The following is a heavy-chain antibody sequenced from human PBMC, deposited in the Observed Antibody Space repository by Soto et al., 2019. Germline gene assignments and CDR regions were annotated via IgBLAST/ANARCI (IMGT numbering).Heavy chain of an antibody. D-gene: IGHD3-9*01. CDR1: GFTFSSYV. Sequence: GGSLRLSCAASGFTFSSYVMHWVRQAPGKGLEWVAVISYDGSNKYYADSVKGRFTISRDNSKNTLYLQMNSLRAEDTAVYYCARNKGPTYYDILTGPFDYWGQGTLVTVSS. V-gene: IGHV3-30*03. CDR3: ARNKGPTYYDILTGPFDY. J-gene: IGHJ4*02. CDR2: ISYDGSNK.